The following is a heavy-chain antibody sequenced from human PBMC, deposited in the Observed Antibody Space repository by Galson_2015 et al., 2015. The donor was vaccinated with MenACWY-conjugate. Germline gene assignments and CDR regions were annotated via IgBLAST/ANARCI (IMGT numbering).Heavy chain of an antibody. V-gene: IGHV5-51*03. CDR2: MYPGDSDS. CDR1: GYSFATSW. D-gene: IGHD6-6*01. J-gene: IGHJ4*02. Sequence: QSGAEVKKPGESLKISCKASGYSFATSWIVWVRQLPGKGLELMGTMYPGDSDSRYSPAFQGLVTMSADQSANTAYLQWTSLKSSDSAIYVCARRSARSHFDHWGQGTLVTVSS. CDR3: ARRSARSHFDH.